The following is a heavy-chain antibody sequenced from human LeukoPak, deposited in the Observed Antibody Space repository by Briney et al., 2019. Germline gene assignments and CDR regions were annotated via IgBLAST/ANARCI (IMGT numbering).Heavy chain of an antibody. J-gene: IGHJ4*02. V-gene: IGHV4-31*03. D-gene: IGHD2-21*01. CDR1: GNSISSYNYY. CDR3: ARNGAYCLDY. Sequence: SETLSLTCTVSGNSISSYNYYWSWIRQHPGKGLEWIGYIYYSGSTYYNPSLKSRVTISVDKSKNQFSLKLNSVTAADTAVYYCARNGAYCLDYWGQGTLVTVSS. CDR2: IYYSGST.